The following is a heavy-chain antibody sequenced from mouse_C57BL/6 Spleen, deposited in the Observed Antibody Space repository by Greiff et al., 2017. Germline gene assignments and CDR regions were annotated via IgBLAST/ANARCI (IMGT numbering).Heavy chain of an antibody. J-gene: IGHJ1*03. D-gene: IGHD1-1*01. Sequence: QVQLQQPGAELVMPGASVKLSCKASGYTFTSYWMHWVKQRPGQGLEWIGEIDPSDSYTNYNQKFKGKSTLTVDKSSSTAYMQLSSLTSEDSAVYYCARYHGSSHWYFDVWGTGTTVTVSS. V-gene: IGHV1-69*01. CDR2: IDPSDSYT. CDR1: GYTFTSYW. CDR3: ARYHGSSHWYFDV.